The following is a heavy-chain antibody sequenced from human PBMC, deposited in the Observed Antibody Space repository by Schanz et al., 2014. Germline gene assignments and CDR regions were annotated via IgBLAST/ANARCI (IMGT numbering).Heavy chain of an antibody. Sequence: QVQLVQSGAEVKKPGASVKVSCKASGYTFTSYGISWVRQAPGQGLEWMGWINTYSGNTYYAQNLQGRVTMTTDTSTSTVYMDLRSLRSDATALFYCTRVFGSTSYRALGPDFWGQGTLVTVSS. CDR2: INTYSGNT. J-gene: IGHJ4*02. CDR1: GYTFTSYG. CDR3: TRVFGSTSYRALGPDF. D-gene: IGHD3-10*01. V-gene: IGHV1-18*01.